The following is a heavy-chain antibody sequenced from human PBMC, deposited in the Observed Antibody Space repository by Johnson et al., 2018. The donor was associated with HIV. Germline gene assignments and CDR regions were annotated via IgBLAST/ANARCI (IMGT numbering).Heavy chain of an antibody. CDR2: ISWDGGST. D-gene: IGHD3-3*01. CDR3: ARAYNFWSGENDAFDI. J-gene: IGHJ3*02. Sequence: VQLVESGGVVVQPGGSLRLSCAASGFTFDDYAMHWVRQAPGKGLEWVSLISWDGGSTYYADSVKGRFTISRDNSKNTLYLQMNSLRAEDTAVYYCARAYNFWSGENDAFDIWGQGTMVTVSS. V-gene: IGHV3-43D*03. CDR1: GFTFDDYA.